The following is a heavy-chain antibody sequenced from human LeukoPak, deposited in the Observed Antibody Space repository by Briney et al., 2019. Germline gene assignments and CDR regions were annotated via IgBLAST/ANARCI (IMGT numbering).Heavy chain of an antibody. D-gene: IGHD1-1*01. V-gene: IGHV3-30-3*02. Sequence: GGSLRLSCAASGFTFSSYAMHWVRQAPGKGLEWVAVISYDGGNKYYADSVEGRFIISRDNSKNTLYLQMSSLRAEDTAVYYCAKQLTAGGYFFDYWGQGTLVTVSS. J-gene: IGHJ4*02. CDR2: ISYDGGNK. CDR1: GFTFSSYA. CDR3: AKQLTAGGYFFDY.